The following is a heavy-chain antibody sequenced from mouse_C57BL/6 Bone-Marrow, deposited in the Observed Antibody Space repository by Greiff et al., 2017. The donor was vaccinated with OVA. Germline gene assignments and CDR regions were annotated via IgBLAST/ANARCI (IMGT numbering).Heavy chain of an antibody. Sequence: EVQLQQSGPELVKPGASVKISCKASGYTFTDYYMNWVKQSHGKSLEWIGDINPNNGGTSYNQKFKGKATLTVDKSSSTAYMELRSLTSEDSAVYYCARSLYYYGSSLDAMDYWGQGTSVTVSS. CDR1: GYTFTDYY. CDR3: ARSLYYYGSSLDAMDY. CDR2: INPNNGGT. V-gene: IGHV1-26*01. J-gene: IGHJ4*01. D-gene: IGHD1-1*01.